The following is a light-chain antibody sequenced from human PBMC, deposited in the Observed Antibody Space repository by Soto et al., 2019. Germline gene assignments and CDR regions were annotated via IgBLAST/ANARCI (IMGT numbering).Light chain of an antibody. CDR2: EVS. V-gene: IGLV2-14*01. Sequence: QSVLTQPASVSGSPGQSITISCTGTSSDVGGYNFVSWYQQHPGKAPKVMIYEVSNRPSGISNRFSGSKSGNTASLTISGLQAEDEADYYCSSYTSSSTLGVFGTGTKVT. CDR1: SSDVGGYNF. CDR3: SSYTSSSTLGV. J-gene: IGLJ1*01.